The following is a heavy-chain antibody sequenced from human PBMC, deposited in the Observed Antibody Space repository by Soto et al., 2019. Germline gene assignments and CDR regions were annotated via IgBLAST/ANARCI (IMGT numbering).Heavy chain of an antibody. D-gene: IGHD5-18*01. V-gene: IGHV4-31*03. J-gene: IGHJ4*02. CDR3: ARDQRGYSYGYGYFDY. Sequence: KASETLSLTCTVSGGSISSGGYYWSWIRQHPGKGLEWIGYIYYSGSTYYNPSLKSRVTISVDTSKNQFSLKLSSVTAADTAVYYCARDQRGYSYGYGYFDYWGQGTLVTVSS. CDR2: IYYSGST. CDR1: GGSISSGGYY.